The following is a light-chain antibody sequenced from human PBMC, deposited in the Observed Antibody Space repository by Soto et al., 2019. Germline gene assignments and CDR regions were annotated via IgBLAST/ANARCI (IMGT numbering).Light chain of an antibody. Sequence: EIVLTQSPGTLSLSPGERATLSCRASQSVSSSYLAWYQQKPGQAPRLLIYGASSRATGIPDRFSGSGSGTDFTLTISRLEPEDCAVYYCQQRSSWPLTFGGGTKVESK. CDR2: GAS. J-gene: IGKJ4*01. V-gene: IGKV3D-20*02. CDR1: QSVSSSY. CDR3: QQRSSWPLT.